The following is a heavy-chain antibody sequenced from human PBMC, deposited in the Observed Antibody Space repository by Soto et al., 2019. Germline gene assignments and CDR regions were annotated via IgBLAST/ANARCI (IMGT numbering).Heavy chain of an antibody. CDR2: VSGYNGNT. J-gene: IGHJ4*02. CDR3: ARDEGSHGFDS. V-gene: IGHV1-18*04. D-gene: IGHD6-19*01. CDR1: GYTFTNYG. Sequence: QVQLLVQSGSEVKKPGASVKVSCQASGYTFTNYGISWVRQAPGQGLEWMGWVSGYNGNTNYAQKLRGRGTMTTDTSTSTAYMELRTLRSDDTAVYYCARDEGSHGFDSWGQGTLVTVSS.